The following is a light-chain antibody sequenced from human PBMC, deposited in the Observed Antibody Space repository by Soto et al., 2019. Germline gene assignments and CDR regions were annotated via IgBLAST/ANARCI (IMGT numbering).Light chain of an antibody. CDR2: KAS. CDR3: QQYNSYLWT. V-gene: IGKV1-5*03. J-gene: IGKJ1*01. CDR1: QSISSW. Sequence: DIQMTQSPSTLSASVGDRVTITCRASQSISSWLAWYQQKPGKAPKLLIYKASSLESGVPSRFSGSGSGTEFTLHISSLQPDDFATYYCQQYNSYLWTFGQGTKVETK.